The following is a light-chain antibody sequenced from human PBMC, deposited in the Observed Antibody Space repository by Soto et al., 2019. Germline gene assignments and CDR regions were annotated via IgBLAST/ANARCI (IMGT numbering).Light chain of an antibody. Sequence: EIALTQSPATLSVCSGESATLSCRASQSVSSNLAWYQQKPGQAPRLLIYGASNRATGIPARFSGSGSGTDFTLTISSLQSEDFAVYYCQQYNNWPRTFGQGTKVDIK. CDR2: GAS. CDR3: QQYNNWPRT. J-gene: IGKJ1*01. CDR1: QSVSSN. V-gene: IGKV3D-15*01.